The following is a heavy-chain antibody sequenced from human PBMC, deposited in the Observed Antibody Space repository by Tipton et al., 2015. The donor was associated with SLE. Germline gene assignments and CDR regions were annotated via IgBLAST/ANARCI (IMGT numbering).Heavy chain of an antibody. CDR1: GGSVNNKNYY. Sequence: TLSLTCSVSGGSVNNKNYYWGWIRQPPGKGLEWIGTIYYSGSTYYNPTLMSRVTISGDTSKNQFFLNLDSVTAADTAVYYCVREHHPRITVFGADCWGQGTLVTVSS. CDR3: VREHHPRITVFGADC. D-gene: IGHD3-3*01. CDR2: IYYSGST. J-gene: IGHJ4*02. V-gene: IGHV4-39*07.